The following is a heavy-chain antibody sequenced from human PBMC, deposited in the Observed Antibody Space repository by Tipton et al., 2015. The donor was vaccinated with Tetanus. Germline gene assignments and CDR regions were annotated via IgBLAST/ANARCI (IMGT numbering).Heavy chain of an antibody. CDR2: IYSFGST. CDR3: ARDQARGARGWNYFDY. J-gene: IGHJ4*02. CDR1: GASISSGGYY. V-gene: IGHV4-31*03. Sequence: TLSLTCTVSGASISSGGYYWTWIRQRPGKGLEWIGDIYSFGSTYYSPSLKGRVTISIDTSKNQYSLQLNSVTAADTAVYYCARDQARGARGWNYFDYWGQGALVTVSS. D-gene: IGHD1-26*01.